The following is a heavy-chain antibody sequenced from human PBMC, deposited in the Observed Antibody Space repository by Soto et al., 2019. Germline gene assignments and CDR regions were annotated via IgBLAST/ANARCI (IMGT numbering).Heavy chain of an antibody. CDR3: AKSLGFVAHAYMDV. CDR2: IIPIQGTA. J-gene: IGHJ6*03. Sequence: ASVKVSCKASGGSFTRYIFTWVRHAPWQGLEWMGRIIPIQGTANYALKFQDRVTITADKSTNTAYMELRSLRPEDTALYYCAKSLGFVAHAYMDVWGKGTTVTVPS. V-gene: IGHV1-69*08. CDR1: GGSFTRYI. D-gene: IGHD3-16*01.